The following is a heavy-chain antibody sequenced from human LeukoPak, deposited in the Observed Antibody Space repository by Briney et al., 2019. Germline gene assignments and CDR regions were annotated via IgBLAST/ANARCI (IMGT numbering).Heavy chain of an antibody. V-gene: IGHV1-18*01. D-gene: IGHD4-17*01. CDR3: ARHDYGDYYFDY. Sequence: ASAKDSSKDSGYSFTSYGTSWVRQAPGQGLERMGWICSYNGNTSYAQKLQGRVTMTTDTSTSTAYVELRSLRSDATAVYYCARHDYGDYYFDYWGQGTLVTVSS. CDR2: ICSYNGNT. J-gene: IGHJ4*02. CDR1: GYSFTSYG.